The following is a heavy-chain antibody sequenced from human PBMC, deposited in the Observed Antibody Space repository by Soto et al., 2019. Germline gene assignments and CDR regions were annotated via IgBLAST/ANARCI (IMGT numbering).Heavy chain of an antibody. D-gene: IGHD6-19*01. V-gene: IGHV3-23*01. CDR3: AKDRIAVASTGFNYFDY. CDR2: ISGSGGST. J-gene: IGHJ4*01. CDR1: GFTFSSYA. Sequence: GGSLRLSCAASGFTFSSYAMSWVRQAPGKGLEWVSAISGSGGSTYYADSVKGRFTISRDNSKNTLYLQMNSLRAEDTAVYFCAKDRIAVASTGFNYFDYWVQGTLVTVSS.